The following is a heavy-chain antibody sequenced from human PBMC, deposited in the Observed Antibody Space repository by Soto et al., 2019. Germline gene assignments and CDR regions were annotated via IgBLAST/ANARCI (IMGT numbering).Heavy chain of an antibody. CDR2: MTSDGRTT. CDR3: ARAEVDY. Sequence: GGSLRLSCAASGFTFGNYWMHWVRQAPGKGPEWVSRMTSDGRTTQYADSVKGRFTVSRDNAKNTLYLQMNSLRAEDTAVYYCARAEVDYWGPGTLVTVSS. J-gene: IGHJ4*02. CDR1: GFTFGNYW. V-gene: IGHV3-74*03.